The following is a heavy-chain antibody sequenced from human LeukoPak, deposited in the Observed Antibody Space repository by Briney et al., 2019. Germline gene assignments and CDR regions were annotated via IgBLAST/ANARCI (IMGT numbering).Heavy chain of an antibody. V-gene: IGHV1-8*01. CDR1: GYTFTSYD. J-gene: IGHJ4*02. CDR2: MNPNSGNT. CDR3: ARGPKWELLYYFDY. Sequence: ASVTVSCKASGYTFTSYDINWVRQATGQGLEWMGWMNPNSGNTGYAQKFQGRVTMTRNTSISTAYMELSSLRSEDTAVYYCARGPKWELLYYFDYWGQGTLVTVSS. D-gene: IGHD1-26*01.